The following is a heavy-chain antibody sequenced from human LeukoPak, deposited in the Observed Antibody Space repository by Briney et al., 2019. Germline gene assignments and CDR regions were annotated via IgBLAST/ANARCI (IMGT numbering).Heavy chain of an antibody. Sequence: ASVKVSCKASGYTFTTYAMHWVRQAPGQRLEWMGWINGGNGNTKYSQKFQDRVTFTRDTSASTAYMELSSLRSDDTAVYYCAREFSGYDKGRAFDIWGQGTMVTVSS. J-gene: IGHJ3*02. D-gene: IGHD5-12*01. CDR3: AREFSGYDKGRAFDI. V-gene: IGHV1-3*01. CDR1: GYTFTTYA. CDR2: INGGNGNT.